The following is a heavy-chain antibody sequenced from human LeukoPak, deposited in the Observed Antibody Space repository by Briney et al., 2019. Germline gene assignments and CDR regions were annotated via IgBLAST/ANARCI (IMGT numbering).Heavy chain of an antibody. CDR1: GFPLSSYA. CDR2: TSSGDAGT. Sequence: GGSLRLSCAASGFPLSSYAMSWVRQAPGKGLEWVSATSSGDAGTYYADSVRGRFTISRDNSKNTLYLQMNSLRVEDAAVYYCARAPVTSCRGAYCYPFDYWGQGTLVTVSS. J-gene: IGHJ4*02. CDR3: ARAPVTSCRGAYCYPFDY. D-gene: IGHD2-21*01. V-gene: IGHV3-23*01.